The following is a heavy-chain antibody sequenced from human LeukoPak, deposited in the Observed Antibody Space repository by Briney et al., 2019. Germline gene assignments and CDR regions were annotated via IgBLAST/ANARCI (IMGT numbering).Heavy chain of an antibody. D-gene: IGHD6-19*01. CDR3: ARVSDISVAAYFDY. V-gene: IGHV3-20*04. J-gene: IGHJ4*02. CDR1: GFTFDDYG. Sequence: GGSLRLSCTASGFTFDDYGLSWVRQAPGKGLGWVSTINWNGGSTGYADSVKGRFTISRDNAKNSLYLQMNSLRAEDTALYYCARVSDISVAAYFDYWGQGTLVTVSS. CDR2: INWNGGST.